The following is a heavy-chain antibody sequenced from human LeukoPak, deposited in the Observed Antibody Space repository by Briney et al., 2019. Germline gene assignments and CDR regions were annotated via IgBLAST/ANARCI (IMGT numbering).Heavy chain of an antibody. CDR3: ARMRRGWLLRES. V-gene: IGHV4-59*01. Sequence: PSETLSLPCIVSGGSISDDYWSWVRQPPGKGLEWIGYMYYTGNTNYNPSLKSRVTISVDTSKNQFSLKLRSVTAADTAVYYCARMRRGWLLRESWREGTLVPVSS. CDR1: GGSISDDY. D-gene: IGHD2-21*02. CDR2: MYYTGNT. J-gene: IGHJ4*02.